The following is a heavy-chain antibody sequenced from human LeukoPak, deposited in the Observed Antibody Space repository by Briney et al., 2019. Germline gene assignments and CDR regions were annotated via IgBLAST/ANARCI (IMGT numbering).Heavy chain of an antibody. V-gene: IGHV3-21*01. CDR2: ITSSSSYI. D-gene: IGHD3-3*01. CDR3: TKTPLSGYYFDL. Sequence: GGSLRLSCAASGFTFSSYSMNWVRQAPGKGLEWVSSITSSSSYIYYADSLKGRFTITRDNAKNSLYLQMDSLRADDTALYYCTKTPLSGYYFDLWGQGTMVTVSS. J-gene: IGHJ4*02. CDR1: GFTFSSYS.